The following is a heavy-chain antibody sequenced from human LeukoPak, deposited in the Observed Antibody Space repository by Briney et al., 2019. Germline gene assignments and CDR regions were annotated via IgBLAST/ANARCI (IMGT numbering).Heavy chain of an antibody. CDR1: GGSISSHY. CDR2: IYYSGSN. CDR3: ARDPDYGWFDP. J-gene: IGHJ5*02. V-gene: IGHV4-59*11. D-gene: IGHD3-16*01. Sequence: SETLSLTCTVSGGSISSHYWSWIRQPPGKGLEWIGYIYYSGSNNYNPSLKSRVTISVDTSKNQFSLKLSSVTAADTAVYYCARDPDYGWFDPWGQGTLVTVSS.